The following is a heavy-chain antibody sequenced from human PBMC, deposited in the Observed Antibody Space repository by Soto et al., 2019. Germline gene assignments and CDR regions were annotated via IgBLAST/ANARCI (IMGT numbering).Heavy chain of an antibody. V-gene: IGHV3-13*01. CDR1: GFTFSRYD. CDR3: ARDREGAFDN. J-gene: IGHJ4*02. CDR2: IGAAHDT. Sequence: EVKLVESGGRLVQPGGSLRLSCAASGFTFSRYDMYWVCQATGRGLEWVSTIGAAHDTYYADSVQGRFTVSRENADNSLYLQMNNLRAGDTAVYYCARDREGAFDNWGQGTLVTVSS.